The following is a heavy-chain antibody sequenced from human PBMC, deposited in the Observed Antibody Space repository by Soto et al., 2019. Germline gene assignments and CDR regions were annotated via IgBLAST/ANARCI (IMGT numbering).Heavy chain of an antibody. CDR1: GGSISSSNW. CDR3: ATQIRHCRDYAQY. J-gene: IGHJ4*02. CDR2: IYYSGST. D-gene: IGHD4-17*01. V-gene: IGHV4-39*01. Sequence: PSETLSLTCAVSGGSISSSNWWSWVRQPPGKGLEWIGSIYYSGSTYYNPSLKSRVTISVDTSKNQFSLKLSSVTAGDTAVYYCATQIRHCRDYAQYRGQGTLVT.